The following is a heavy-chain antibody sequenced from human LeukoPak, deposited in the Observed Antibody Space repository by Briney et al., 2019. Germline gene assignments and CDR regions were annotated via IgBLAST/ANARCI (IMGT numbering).Heavy chain of an antibody. J-gene: IGHJ4*02. CDR2: VYSGGST. CDR1: GFTVSSNY. V-gene: IGHV3-66*02. D-gene: IGHD4-17*01. Sequence: GGSLRLSCAASGFTVSSNYMSWVRQAPGKGLEWVSVVYSGGSTYYADSVKGRFTISRDNSKNTLYLQMNSLRAEDTAVYYCARSQDYGDYVGYWGQGTLVTVSS. CDR3: ARSQDYGDYVGY.